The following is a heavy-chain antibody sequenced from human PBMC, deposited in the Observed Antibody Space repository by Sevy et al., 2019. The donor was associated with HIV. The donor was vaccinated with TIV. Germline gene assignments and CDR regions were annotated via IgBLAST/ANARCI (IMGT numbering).Heavy chain of an antibody. CDR2: ISAYNGNT. CDR3: ARGLVAGNFDY. V-gene: IGHV1-18*01. Sequence: ASVKVSCKASGYTFTSYGISWVLQSPGQGLEWMGWISAYNGNTNYAQQLQGRVTMTTDTSTSTAYMELRSLRSDDTAVYYCARGLVAGNFDYWGQGTLVTVSS. CDR1: GYTFTSYG. J-gene: IGHJ4*02. D-gene: IGHD6-19*01.